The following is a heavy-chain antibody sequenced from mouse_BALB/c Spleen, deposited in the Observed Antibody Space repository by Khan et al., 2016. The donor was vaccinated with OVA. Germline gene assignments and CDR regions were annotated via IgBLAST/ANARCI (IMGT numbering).Heavy chain of an antibody. V-gene: IGHV3-2*02. D-gene: IGHD1-1*01. Sequence: EVQLQESGPGLVKPSQSLSLTCTVTGYSITSDYAWNWIRQFPGNKLEWMGYISYSGRTSYNPSLKSRISITRDTSTHQFFLQLNSVTTEDTATYYCARSGTITTVVATDFDYWGQGTTLTVSS. CDR1: GYSITSDYA. CDR2: ISYSGRT. J-gene: IGHJ2*01. CDR3: ARSGTITTVVATDFDY.